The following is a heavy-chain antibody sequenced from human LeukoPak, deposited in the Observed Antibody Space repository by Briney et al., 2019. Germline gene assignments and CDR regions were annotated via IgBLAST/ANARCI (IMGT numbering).Heavy chain of an antibody. D-gene: IGHD5-12*01. CDR2: ISYDGSNK. Sequence: PGRPLRLSCAASGFTFSSYGMHWVRQAPGKGLEGVAVISYDGSNKYYADSVKGRFTISRDNSKNTLYLQMNSLGAEDTAVYYCAKAGYEAYYYGMDVWGQGTTVTVSS. CDR3: AKAGYEAYYYGMDV. CDR1: GFTFSSYG. J-gene: IGHJ6*02. V-gene: IGHV3-30*18.